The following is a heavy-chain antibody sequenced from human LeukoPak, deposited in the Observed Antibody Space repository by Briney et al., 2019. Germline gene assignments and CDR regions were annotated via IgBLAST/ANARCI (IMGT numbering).Heavy chain of an antibody. CDR1: GFTFSSYA. Sequence: GGSLRLSCAASGFTFSSYAMSWVRQAPGKGLEWVSAISGSGGSTYYADSVKGRFTISRDNSKNTLYLQMNSLRAEDTAVYYCAKPLYDYGSGSYGFDYWGQGTLVTVSS. CDR3: AKPLYDYGSGSYGFDY. CDR2: ISGSGGST. V-gene: IGHV3-23*01. J-gene: IGHJ4*02. D-gene: IGHD3-10*01.